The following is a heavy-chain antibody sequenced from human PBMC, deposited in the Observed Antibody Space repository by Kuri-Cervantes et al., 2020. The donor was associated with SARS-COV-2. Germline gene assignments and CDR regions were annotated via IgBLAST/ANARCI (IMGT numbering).Heavy chain of an antibody. CDR1: GFTFSSYA. CDR3: ARAQGGSTSCQECYYYYGMDV. V-gene: IGHV3-64*04. CDR2: ISSNGGST. Sequence: GESLKISCSASGFTFSSYAMHWVRQAPGKGLEYVSAISSNGGSTYYADSVKGRFTISRDNSKNTLYLQMNSLRSEDTAVYYCARAQGGSTSCQECYYYYGMDVWGQGTTVTVSS. J-gene: IGHJ6*02. D-gene: IGHD2-2*01.